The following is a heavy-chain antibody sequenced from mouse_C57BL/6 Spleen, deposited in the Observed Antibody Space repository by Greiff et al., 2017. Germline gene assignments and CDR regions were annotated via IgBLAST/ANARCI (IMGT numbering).Heavy chain of an antibody. Sequence: VMLVESGPGLVAPSPCLSISCTASGSSLTSYGVHWVRQLPGKGLEWLVAIWSDGGTTYNTAIKTRLSISKENSKSKVFLKMISRQTDDTAMYYCARRGDSLYAMDYWGQGTSVTVSS. J-gene: IGHJ4*01. CDR3: ARRGDSLYAMDY. CDR2: IWSDGGT. V-gene: IGHV2-6*03. CDR1: GSSLTSYG.